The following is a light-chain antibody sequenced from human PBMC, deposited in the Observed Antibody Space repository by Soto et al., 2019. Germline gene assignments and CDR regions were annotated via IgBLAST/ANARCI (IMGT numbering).Light chain of an antibody. V-gene: IGKV1-5*01. CDR1: QSISSW. J-gene: IGKJ1*01. CDR2: DAS. Sequence: DIQMTQSPATLSASVRDGGTITCLASQSISSWLAWYQQKPGKAPKLLIYDASSLESGVPSRFSGSGSGTEFTLTISSLQPDDFATYYCQQYNSYSQTFGQGTKVDIK. CDR3: QQYNSYSQT.